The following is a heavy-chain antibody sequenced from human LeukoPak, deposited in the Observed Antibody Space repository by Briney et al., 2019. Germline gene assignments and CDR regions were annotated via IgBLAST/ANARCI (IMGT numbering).Heavy chain of an antibody. CDR1: GYTFTGYY. V-gene: IGHV1-2*02. J-gene: IGHJ4*02. Sequence: ASVKVSCKASGYTFTGYYIHWVRQAPGQGLEWMGWINPNSGGTNSAQKFQGRVTMTRDTSISTAYMELSRLQSDDTAVYYCGRSPNTFYLDYWGQGTLVTVSS. CDR2: INPNSGGT. CDR3: GRSPNTFYLDY.